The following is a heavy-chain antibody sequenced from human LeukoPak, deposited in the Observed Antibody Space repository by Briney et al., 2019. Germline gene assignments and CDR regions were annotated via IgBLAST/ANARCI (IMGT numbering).Heavy chain of an antibody. CDR3: AKGSPYDRYYYDSSGGAPNDAFDI. CDR1: GFTLTSYA. D-gene: IGHD3-22*01. V-gene: IGHV3-23*01. J-gene: IGHJ3*02. Sequence: GGSLRLSCSASGFTLTSYAMSWVRQAPGKGLEWVSLICGRGGNTYCADSVKGRFTISRDNSKNTLYLQMNSLRAEDTAVYYCAKGSPYDRYYYDSSGGAPNDAFDIWGQGTMVTVSS. CDR2: ICGRGGNT.